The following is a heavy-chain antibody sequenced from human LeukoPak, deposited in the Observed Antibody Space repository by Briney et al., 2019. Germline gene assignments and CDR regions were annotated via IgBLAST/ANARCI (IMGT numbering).Heavy chain of an antibody. Sequence: GGSLRLSCAASGFTFSDYYMSWIRQAPGKGLEWVSYISSGSGTIYYAESVKGRFTVSRDNAENSLYLQMNSLRAEDTAVYYCARDLGYSSGSDYWGQGTLVTVSS. V-gene: IGHV3-11*01. CDR2: ISSGSGTI. D-gene: IGHD5-18*01. CDR3: ARDLGYSSGSDY. J-gene: IGHJ4*02. CDR1: GFTFSDYY.